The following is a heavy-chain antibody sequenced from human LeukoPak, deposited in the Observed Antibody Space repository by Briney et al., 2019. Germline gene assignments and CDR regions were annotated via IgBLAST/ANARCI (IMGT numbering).Heavy chain of an antibody. CDR2: ISSSSSYI. Sequence: SGRSLRLSCAASGFTYNSYSMNWASQAPGKGLEWVSSISSSSSYIYYADSVKGRFTISRDNAKNSLHLQMNSLRAEDTAVYYCARDGQTGTTVYWGQGTLVTVSS. J-gene: IGHJ4*02. V-gene: IGHV3-21*01. CDR3: ARDGQTGTTVY. CDR1: GFTYNSYS. D-gene: IGHD1-7*01.